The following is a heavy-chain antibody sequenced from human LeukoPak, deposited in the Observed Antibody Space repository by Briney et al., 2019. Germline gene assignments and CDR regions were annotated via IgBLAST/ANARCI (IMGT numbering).Heavy chain of an antibody. CDR2: IHTRGST. J-gene: IGHJ3*02. CDR1: GGSFGNDY. D-gene: IGHD6-6*01. Sequence: SETLSLTCTVSGGSFGNDYWSWIRQSAGKGLEWIGRIHTRGSTNYNPSLKGRVTMSVDTSKNQFSLRLSSVTAADTAVYYCARESSPDAFDIWGQGTMVTVSS. CDR3: ARESSPDAFDI. V-gene: IGHV4-4*07.